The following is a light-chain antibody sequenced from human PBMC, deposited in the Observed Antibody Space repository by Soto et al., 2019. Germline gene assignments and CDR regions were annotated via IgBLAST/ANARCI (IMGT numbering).Light chain of an antibody. CDR2: RAS. V-gene: IGKV3-15*01. CDR3: QQYNDWPPGWT. Sequence: EIVMTQSPATLSVSPGERATLSCRASQSVSTYLAWYQQKPGHAPRLLIYRASTRSTGIPARFSGGGSGTEFPLTISRLQSEDFAVYIGQQYNDWPPGWTFGQGNKVEIK. CDR1: QSVSTY. J-gene: IGKJ1*01.